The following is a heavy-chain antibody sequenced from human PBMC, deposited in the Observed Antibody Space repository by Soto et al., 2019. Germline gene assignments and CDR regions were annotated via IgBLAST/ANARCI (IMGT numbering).Heavy chain of an antibody. V-gene: IGHV3-64*01. Sequence: EVQLVESGGGLVQPGGALRLSCAASGFTFSSYAMHWVRQAPGKGLEYVSAISSNGGSTYYANSVKGRFIISRDNSKNTLYLQMGSLRAEDMAMYYCARERTTVTTRGAFDIWGQGTMVNVSS. CDR1: GFTFSSYA. CDR3: ARERTTVTTRGAFDI. J-gene: IGHJ3*02. CDR2: ISSNGGST. D-gene: IGHD4-17*01.